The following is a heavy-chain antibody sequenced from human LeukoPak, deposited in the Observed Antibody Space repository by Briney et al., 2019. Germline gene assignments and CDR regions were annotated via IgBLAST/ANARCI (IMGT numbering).Heavy chain of an antibody. Sequence: GESLKISCKSSGYRFTSYWIGWVRQMPGKGLEWMGIIYPVDSDTRYGPSFQGQVIISADRSTSTAYLQWSSLKASDTAMYYCARRGSLSEPFAEYFPHWGQGTLVTVSS. J-gene: IGHJ1*01. D-gene: IGHD3-16*01. CDR3: ARRGSLSEPFAEYFPH. CDR1: GYRFTSYW. V-gene: IGHV5-51*01. CDR2: IYPVDSDT.